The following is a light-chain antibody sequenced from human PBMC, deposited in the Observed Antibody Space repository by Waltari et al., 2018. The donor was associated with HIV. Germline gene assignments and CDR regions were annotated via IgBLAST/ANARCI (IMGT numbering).Light chain of an antibody. CDR3: QSYDSSLSGVI. V-gene: IGLV1-40*01. J-gene: IGLJ2*01. Sequence: QSVLTQPPSVSGAAGQKVTISCTGVSSNIGAGSDVHWYQQLPGTAPKLLIYGNPNRPSGVPDRFSGSQSGTSASLAIIGLQAEDEADYYCQSYDSSLSGVIFGGGTKVTVL. CDR1: SSNIGAGSD. CDR2: GNP.